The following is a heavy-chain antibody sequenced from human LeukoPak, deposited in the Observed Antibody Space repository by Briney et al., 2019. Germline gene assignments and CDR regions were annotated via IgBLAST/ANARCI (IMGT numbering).Heavy chain of an antibody. Sequence: SETLSLTCAVYGGSFSGYYWSWIRQPPGKGLVWIGEINHSGSTNYNPSLKSRVTIAVDTSKNQFSLKLSSVTAADTAVYYCARLLSRVTTRGRGAFDIWGQGTMVTVSS. D-gene: IGHD4-17*01. V-gene: IGHV4-34*01. CDR3: ARLLSRVTTRGRGAFDI. CDR2: INHSGST. CDR1: GGSFSGYY. J-gene: IGHJ3*02.